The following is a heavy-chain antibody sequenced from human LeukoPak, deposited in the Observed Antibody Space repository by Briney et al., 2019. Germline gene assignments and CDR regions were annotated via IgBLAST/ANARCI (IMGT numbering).Heavy chain of an antibody. V-gene: IGHV3-53*04. D-gene: IGHD2-8*01. CDR3: ARGNYCTNGVCYPGDAFDI. J-gene: IGHJ3*02. Sequence: LTGGSLRLSCAASGFTVSSNYMSWVRQAPGKGLEWVSVIYSGGSTYYADSVKGRFTISRHNSKNTLYLQMNSLRAEDTAVYYCARGNYCTNGVCYPGDAFDIWGQGTMVTVSS. CDR2: IYSGGST. CDR1: GFTVSSNY.